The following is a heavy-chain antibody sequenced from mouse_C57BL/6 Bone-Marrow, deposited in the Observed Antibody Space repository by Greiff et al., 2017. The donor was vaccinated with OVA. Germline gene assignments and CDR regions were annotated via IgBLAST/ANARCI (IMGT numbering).Heavy chain of an antibody. Sequence: QVQLQQPGAELVMPGASVKLSCKASGYTFTSYWMHWVKQRPGQGLEWIGEIDPSDSYTKYNQKFKGKSTLTVDKSSSTAYMQLSSQTSEDSAVYYGASGFDYWGQGTTLTVSS. J-gene: IGHJ2*01. CDR1: GYTFTSYW. CDR3: ASGFDY. V-gene: IGHV1-69*01. CDR2: IDPSDSYT.